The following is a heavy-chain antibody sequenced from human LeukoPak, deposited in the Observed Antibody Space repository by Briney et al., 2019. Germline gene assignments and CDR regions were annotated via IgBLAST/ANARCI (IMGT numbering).Heavy chain of an antibody. CDR2: ISSSSSTI. Sequence: GGSLRLSCAASGFTFSSYSMNWVRQAPGKGLEWVSYISSSSSTIYYADSVKGRFTISRDNAKNSLYLQMNSLRAEDTAVYYCAKSPSTGVVVPAVIQLYFDYWGQGTLVTVSS. CDR3: AKSPSTGVVVPAVIQLYFDY. CDR1: GFTFSSYS. D-gene: IGHD2-2*01. V-gene: IGHV3-48*01. J-gene: IGHJ4*02.